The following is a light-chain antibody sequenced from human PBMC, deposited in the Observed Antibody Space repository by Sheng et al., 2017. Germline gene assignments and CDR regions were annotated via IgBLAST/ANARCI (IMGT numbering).Light chain of an antibody. J-gene: IGKJ4*01. CDR1: ETVSRF. V-gene: IGKV3-11*01. Sequence: IVLTQSPVTLSLSPGERATLSCRASETVSRFVAWYQQKPGQAPRLLIYDATNRATGIPARFSAVGRGQTSLSPSTAFSLKILQFYYCQHRRSWPLSFGGGTKGGD. CDR3: QHRRSWPLS. CDR2: DAT.